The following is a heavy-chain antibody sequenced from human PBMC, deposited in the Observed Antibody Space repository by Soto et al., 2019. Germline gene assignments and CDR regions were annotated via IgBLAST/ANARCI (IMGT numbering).Heavy chain of an antibody. CDR1: GGSISSYY. CDR3: ARGAYDYVWGSYRYRQSWFDY. D-gene: IGHD3-16*02. J-gene: IGHJ4*02. CDR2: IYYSGST. V-gene: IGHV4-59*01. Sequence: SETLSLTCTVSGGSISSYYWSWIRQPPGKGLEWIGYIYYSGSTNYNPSLKSRVTISVDTSKNQFSLKLSSVTAADTAVYYCARGAYDYVWGSYRYRQSWFDYWGQRTLVTVSS.